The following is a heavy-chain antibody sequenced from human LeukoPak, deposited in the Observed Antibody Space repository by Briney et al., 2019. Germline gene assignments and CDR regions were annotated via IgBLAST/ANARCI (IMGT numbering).Heavy chain of an antibody. V-gene: IGHV1-18*01. CDR3: ARWGSGGNYYYYMDV. D-gene: IGHD3-16*01. J-gene: IGHJ6*03. CDR1: GYTFTSYG. Sequence: ASVKVSCKASGYTFTSYGISWVRQAPGQGLEWMGWINAGNGNTKYSQEFQGRVTITRDTSASTAYMELSSLRSEDTAVYYCARWGSGGNYYYYMDVWGKGTTVTVSS. CDR2: INAGNGNT.